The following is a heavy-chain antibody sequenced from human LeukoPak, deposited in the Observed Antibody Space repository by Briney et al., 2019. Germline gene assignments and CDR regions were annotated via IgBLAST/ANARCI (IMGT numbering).Heavy chain of an antibody. Sequence: ASVTVSCKGSGYTFTSYGINWVRQASGQGLEYMGWMNPNSANTGYAQKFQGRVTITRNTSISTAYMELSSLTSEDTAVYFCARALGAVAGPEDAFDIWGQGTMVTVSS. CDR3: ARALGAVAGPEDAFDI. CDR1: GYTFTSYG. CDR2: MNPNSANT. D-gene: IGHD6-19*01. J-gene: IGHJ3*02. V-gene: IGHV1-8*03.